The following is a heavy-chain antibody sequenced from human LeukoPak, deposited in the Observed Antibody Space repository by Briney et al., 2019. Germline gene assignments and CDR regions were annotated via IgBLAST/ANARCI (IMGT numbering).Heavy chain of an antibody. D-gene: IGHD5-24*01. CDR2: IHPSGIF. V-gene: IGHV4-34*01. J-gene: IGHJ5*02. CDR3: ARGRDRSKAGDL. CDR1: GGSCDDYY. Sequence: SETLSRTCAVHGGSCDDYYCSWIRQPPGKGREWIGEIHPSGIFYYNSSLMSRVTISIDTSKSQFSLRLTSVTAADTAFYYCARGRDRSKAGDLWGQGSLVTVSS.